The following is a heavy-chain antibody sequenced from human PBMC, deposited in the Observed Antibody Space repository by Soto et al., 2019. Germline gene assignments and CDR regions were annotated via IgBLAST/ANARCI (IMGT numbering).Heavy chain of an antibody. D-gene: IGHD2-15*01. CDR3: EKVIVVISGPFDY. Sequence: PGGSLRLSCAASGFTFSSYSMNWVLQAPGKGLEWVSGISGSGGSTYYADSVKGRFTISRDNSKNTLYLQMNSLRAEDTAVYYCEKVIVVISGPFDYWGQGTLVTVSS. V-gene: IGHV3-23*01. CDR2: ISGSGGST. CDR1: GFTFSSYS. J-gene: IGHJ4*02.